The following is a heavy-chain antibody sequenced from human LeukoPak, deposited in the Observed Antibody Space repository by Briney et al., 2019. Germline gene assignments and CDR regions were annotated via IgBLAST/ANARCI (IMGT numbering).Heavy chain of an antibody. CDR2: IYYSGST. V-gene: IGHV4-59*08. CDR1: GGSISSYY. J-gene: IGHJ4*02. CDR3: ASAVTHYYDSSAEFLN. Sequence: PSEPLSLTCTVSGGSISSYYWSWIRQPPGKGLEWIGYIYYSGSTNYNPSLKSRVTISVDTSKNQFSLKLSSVTAADTAVYYCASAVTHYYDSSAEFLNWGQGTLVTVSS. D-gene: IGHD3-22*01.